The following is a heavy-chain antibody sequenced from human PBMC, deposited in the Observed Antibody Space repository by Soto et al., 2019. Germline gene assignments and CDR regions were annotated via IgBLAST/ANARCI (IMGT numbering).Heavy chain of an antibody. Sequence: PGGSLRLSCTASGFTFSNYAMSWVRQAPDKGLEWVSSLSGSGGTTYYADSVKGRFIISRDNSKNTLYLLMNSLRAEDTALYYCAKQRADYGSGADTFYFDSWGQGALVTVS. V-gene: IGHV3-23*01. CDR1: GFTFSNYA. CDR3: AKQRADYGSGADTFYFDS. J-gene: IGHJ4*02. D-gene: IGHD3-10*01. CDR2: LSGSGGTT.